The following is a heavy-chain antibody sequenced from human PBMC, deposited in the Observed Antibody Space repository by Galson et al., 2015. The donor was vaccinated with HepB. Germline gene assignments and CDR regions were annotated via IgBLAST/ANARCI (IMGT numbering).Heavy chain of an antibody. CDR2: IYPGDSDT. D-gene: IGHD3-3*01. J-gene: IGHJ4*02. V-gene: IGHV5-51*03. CDR1: GYSFTSYW. Sequence: QSGAEVKKPGESLKISCKGSGYSFTSYWIGWVRQMPGKGLEWMGIIYPGDSDTRYSPSFQGQVTISADKSISTAYLQWSSLKASDTAMYYCARRITYYDFWSGYYTRYYFDYWGQGTLVTVSS. CDR3: ARRITYYDFWSGYYTRYYFDY.